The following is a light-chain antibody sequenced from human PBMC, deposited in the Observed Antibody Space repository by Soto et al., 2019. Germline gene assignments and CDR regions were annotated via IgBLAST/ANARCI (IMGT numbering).Light chain of an antibody. CDR3: QHYNSYSEA. Sequence: DIQMTQSPSSLSASLEDRVTITCRESQSISNHLNWYQQKPGKAPKLLIFAASSLQSGVPLRFSGSRSGPDFTLTISSLQPEDCATYDGQHYNSYSEAFGQGTKVDIK. CDR1: QSISNH. CDR2: AAS. V-gene: IGKV1-39*01. J-gene: IGKJ1*01.